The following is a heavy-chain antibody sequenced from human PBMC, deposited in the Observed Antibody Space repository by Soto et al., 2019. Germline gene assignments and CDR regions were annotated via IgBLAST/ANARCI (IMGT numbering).Heavy chain of an antibody. Sequence: SVKVSCKASGFTFTSSAVQWVRQARGQRLEWIGWIVVGSGNTNYAQKFQERVTITRDMSTSTAYMELSSLRSEDTAVYYCAADPPAPDYDFWSGYYRHYYYGMDVWGQGTTVTVSS. J-gene: IGHJ6*02. CDR1: GFTFTSSA. V-gene: IGHV1-58*01. D-gene: IGHD3-3*01. CDR2: IVVGSGNT. CDR3: AADPPAPDYDFWSGYYRHYYYGMDV.